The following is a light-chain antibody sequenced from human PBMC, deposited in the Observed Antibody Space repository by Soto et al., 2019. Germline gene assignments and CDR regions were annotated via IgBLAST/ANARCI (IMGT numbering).Light chain of an antibody. Sequence: EIVLTQSPGTLSLSPGERATLSCRASQSVTSNYLAWYQQKPGQAPRLLVYGASSRATGIPDRFSGSGSGTDFALTISSLLSEDVAIYYCQQYDNWRPANTFVPGTKLEIK. CDR1: QSVTSNY. J-gene: IGKJ2*01. CDR2: GAS. V-gene: IGKV3-20*01. CDR3: QQYDNWRPANT.